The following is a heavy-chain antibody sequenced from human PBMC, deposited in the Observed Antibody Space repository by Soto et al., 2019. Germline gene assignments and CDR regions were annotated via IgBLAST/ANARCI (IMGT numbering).Heavy chain of an antibody. D-gene: IGHD1-7*01. CDR3: ARMGTGTTYRKYYYYYMDV. Sequence: ASVKVSCKASGGTFSSYTISWVRQAPGQGLEWMGRIIPILGIANYAQKFQGRVTITADKSTSTAYMELSSLRSEDTAVYYCARMGTGTTYRKYYYYYMDVWGKGTTVTVSS. J-gene: IGHJ6*03. CDR2: IIPILGIA. V-gene: IGHV1-69*02. CDR1: GGTFSSYT.